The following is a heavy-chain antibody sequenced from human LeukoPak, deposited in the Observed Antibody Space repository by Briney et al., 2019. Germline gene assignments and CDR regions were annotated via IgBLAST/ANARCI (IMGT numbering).Heavy chain of an antibody. CDR2: ISAYNGNI. D-gene: IGHD3-22*01. CDR3: ARWDYYDSRTFDI. V-gene: IGHV1-18*01. J-gene: IGHJ3*02. Sequence: ASVKVSCKASGYIFTSYGISWVRQAPGQGLEWMGWISAYNGNINYAWKLQDRVIMTTDPSASTAYMELRSLRSDDTAVYYCARWDYYDSRTFDIWGQGTMVTVSS. CDR1: GYIFTSYG.